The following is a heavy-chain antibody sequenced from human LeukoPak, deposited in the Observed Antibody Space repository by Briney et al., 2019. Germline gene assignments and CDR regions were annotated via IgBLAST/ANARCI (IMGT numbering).Heavy chain of an antibody. CDR1: GFTFGSYA. CDR2: ISGSGGST. Sequence: GGSLRLSCAASGFTFGSYAMSWVRQAPGKGLEWVSAISGSGGSTYYADSVKGRFTISRDNSKNTLYLQMNSPRAEDTAVYYCAKPLWFGGDFDYWGQGTLVTVSS. CDR3: AKPLWFGGDFDY. D-gene: IGHD3-10*01. J-gene: IGHJ4*02. V-gene: IGHV3-23*01.